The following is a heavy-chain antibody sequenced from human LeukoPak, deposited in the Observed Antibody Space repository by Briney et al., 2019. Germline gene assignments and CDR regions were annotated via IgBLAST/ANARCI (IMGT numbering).Heavy chain of an antibody. Sequence: GGSLRLSCAASGFTFSSYAMSWVRQAPGKGLEWVSAISGSGGSTYYADSVKGRFTISRDNSKNTLYLQMNSLRAEDTAVYYCAKVPINYYYYGMDVWDQGTTVTVSS. CDR2: ISGSGGST. CDR3: AKVPINYYYYGMDV. V-gene: IGHV3-23*01. CDR1: GFTFSSYA. J-gene: IGHJ6*02.